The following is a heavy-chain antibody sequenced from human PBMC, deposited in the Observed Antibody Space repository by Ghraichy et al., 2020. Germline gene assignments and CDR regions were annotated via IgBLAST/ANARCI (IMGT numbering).Heavy chain of an antibody. CDR3: ARSYYSSPVGPYGMDV. D-gene: IGHD3-10*01. J-gene: IGHJ6*02. CDR2: IKPKSGGT. Sequence: ASVKVSCKASGYTFTDYYMHWVRQAPGQGLECMGWIKPKSGGTNHAQKFQGRVTMTRDTSINTASMELSRLTSDDTAVYYCARSYYSSPVGPYGMDVWGQGTKVTVSS. V-gene: IGHV1-2*02. CDR1: GYTFTDYY.